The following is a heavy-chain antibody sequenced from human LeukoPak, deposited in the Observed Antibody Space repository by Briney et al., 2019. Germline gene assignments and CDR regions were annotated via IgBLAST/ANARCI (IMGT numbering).Heavy chain of an antibody. J-gene: IGHJ5*02. D-gene: IGHD3-10*01. CDR1: GGSIFTSNW. CDR2: IFHTGST. V-gene: IGHV4-4*02. CDR3: ARGPFSDYYGSGSQTWFDP. Sequence: SETLSLTCAVSGGSIFTSNWWSWVRQPPGKGLEWIGQIFHTGSTSYSPSLKSRVTISVDKSKNQFSLELTSVTAADTAVYYCARGPFSDYYGSGSQTWFDPWGQGTLVTVSS.